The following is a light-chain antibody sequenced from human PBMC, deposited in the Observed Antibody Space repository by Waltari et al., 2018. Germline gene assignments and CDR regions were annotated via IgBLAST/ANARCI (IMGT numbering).Light chain of an antibody. Sequence: LVLTQSPSASASLGASVKLTCSLPGEYSAYAIAWHQQQPLKGPRYLLTVNSDGSHKKGYGISQRFSGSSSDRDRYLIISRLQSDDEADYFCQTWGTGIQMFGSGTKLTVL. J-gene: IGLJ3*02. V-gene: IGLV4-69*01. CDR2: VNSDGSH. CDR1: GEYSAYA. CDR3: QTWGTGIQM.